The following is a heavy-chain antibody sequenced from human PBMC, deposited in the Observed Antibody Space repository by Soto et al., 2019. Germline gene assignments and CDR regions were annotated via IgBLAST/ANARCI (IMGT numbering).Heavy chain of an antibody. CDR3: ASSLSPAGYYYYGMNV. Sequence: WGSLRLSCAASGFSLFSSGISCCRQSPFKWREWVSSISGSGGSAYYADSVKGRFTISRDNSKNTLYLQMRSLRAEDTAVYYCASSLSPAGYYYYGMNVWGQGTTVTVS. CDR2: ISGSGGSA. V-gene: IGHV3-23*01. J-gene: IGHJ6*02. CDR1: GFSLFSSG. D-gene: IGHD2-2*01.